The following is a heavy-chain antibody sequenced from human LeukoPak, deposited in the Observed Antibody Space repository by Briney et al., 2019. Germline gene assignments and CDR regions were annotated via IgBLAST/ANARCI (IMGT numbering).Heavy chain of an antibody. CDR2: ISYDGSNK. CDR1: GFTFSSYG. CDR3: AKGPRRIAAAGTNGNCFDL. D-gene: IGHD6-13*01. V-gene: IGHV3-30*18. Sequence: PGGALRLSCAASGFTFSSYGMHWVRQAPGKGLEWVAVISYDGSNKYYADSVKGRFTISRDNSKNTVYLQMNSLRAEDTAVYYCAKGPRRIAAAGTNGNCFDLWGQGTLVTVSA. J-gene: IGHJ5*02.